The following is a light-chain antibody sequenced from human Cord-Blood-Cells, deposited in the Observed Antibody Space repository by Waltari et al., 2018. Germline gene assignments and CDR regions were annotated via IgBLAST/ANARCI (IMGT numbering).Light chain of an antibody. V-gene: IGKV1-39*01. Sequence: DIQMTQSPSSLSASVGARVTITCRASQTISSYLNWYQKKRGKAPKLLIDAATSLQSGVPSRCSGSGSGTVFTLTSSMLQPEDFATYCCQRSYSTPYSFGQGTKLEIK. CDR1: QTISSY. CDR3: QRSYSTPYS. J-gene: IGKJ2*03. CDR2: AAT.